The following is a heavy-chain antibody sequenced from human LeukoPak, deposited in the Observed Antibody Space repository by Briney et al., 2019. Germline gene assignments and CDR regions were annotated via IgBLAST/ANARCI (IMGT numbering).Heavy chain of an antibody. CDR2: ISGSGGST. CDR3: ARVSGRGWHFDY. Sequence: PGGSLRLSCAASGFTFSSYAMSWVRQAPGKGLEWVSAISGSGGSTYYADSVKGRFTISRDNAKNSLYLQMNGLRAEDTAIYYCARVSGRGWHFDYRGQGTLVTVSS. CDR1: GFTFSSYA. J-gene: IGHJ4*02. V-gene: IGHV3-23*01. D-gene: IGHD1-26*01.